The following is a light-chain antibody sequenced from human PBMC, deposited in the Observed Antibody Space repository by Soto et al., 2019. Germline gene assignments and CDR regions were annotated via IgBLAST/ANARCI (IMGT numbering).Light chain of an antibody. J-gene: IGLJ1*01. Sequence: QSVLTQPASVSGSPGQSITISCTGTSSDFVGYNYVSWYQQHPGKAPKLMIYDVSNRPSGVSNRFSGSKSGNTASLTIFGLQAEDEADYYCSSYTSSSTLYVFGTGTKVTVL. V-gene: IGLV2-14*01. CDR3: SSYTSSSTLYV. CDR1: SSDFVGYNY. CDR2: DVS.